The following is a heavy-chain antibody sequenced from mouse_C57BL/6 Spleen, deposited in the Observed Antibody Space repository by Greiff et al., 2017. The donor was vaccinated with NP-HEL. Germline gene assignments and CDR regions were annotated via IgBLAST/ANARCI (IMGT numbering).Heavy chain of an antibody. CDR2: IYPGSGST. CDR3: ARRVAWYVDV. J-gene: IGHJ1*03. D-gene: IGHD1-1*02. V-gene: IGHV1-55*01. Sequence: QVQLQQPGAELVKPGASVKMSCKASGYTFTSYWITWVKQRPGHGLEWIGDIYPGSGSTNYNEKFKSKATLTVDTSSSTAYMQLSSLTSEDSAVYYCARRVAWYVDVWGTGTTVTVSS. CDR1: GYTFTSYW.